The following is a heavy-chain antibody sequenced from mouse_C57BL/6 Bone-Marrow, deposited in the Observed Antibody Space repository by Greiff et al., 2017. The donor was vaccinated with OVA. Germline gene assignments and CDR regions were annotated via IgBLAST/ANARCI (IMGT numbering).Heavy chain of an antibody. Sequence: EVKVVESGGGLVQSGRSLRLSCATSGFTFSDFYMEWVRQAPGKGLEWIAASRNKANDYTTEYSASVKGRFIVSRDTSQSILYLQMNALRAEDTAIYYGARVYYYGSNYAMDYWGQGTSVTVSS. CDR2: SRNKANDYTT. V-gene: IGHV7-1*01. CDR1: GFTFSDFY. CDR3: ARVYYYGSNYAMDY. D-gene: IGHD1-1*01. J-gene: IGHJ4*01.